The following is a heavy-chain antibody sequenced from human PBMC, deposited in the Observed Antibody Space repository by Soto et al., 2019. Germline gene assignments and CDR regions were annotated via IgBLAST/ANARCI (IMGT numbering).Heavy chain of an antibody. J-gene: IGHJ6*02. CDR1: GFTFSSYS. D-gene: IGHD3-22*01. CDR3: ARDGLAIVVNWEGYYYYGMDV. Sequence: GGSLRLSCAASGFTFSSYSMNWVRQAPGKGLEWVSSISSSSSYIYYADSEKGRFTISRDNAKNSLYLQMNSLRAEDTAVYYCARDGLAIVVNWEGYYYYGMDVWGQGTTVTVSS. V-gene: IGHV3-21*01. CDR2: ISSSSSYI.